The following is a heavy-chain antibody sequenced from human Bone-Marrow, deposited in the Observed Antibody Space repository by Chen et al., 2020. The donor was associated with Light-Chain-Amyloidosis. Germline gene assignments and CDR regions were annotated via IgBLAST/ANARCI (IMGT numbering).Heavy chain of an antibody. CDR2: IYPDDSDA. CDR3: ARRRDGYNFDY. Sequence: EVQLEQSAPEVKQPGESLNISCKGSGYTFPNYRIGWVRQMPGKGLEWMGVIYPDDSDARYSPSFEGQVTISADKSITTAYLQWRSLKASDTAMYYCARRRDGYNFDYWGQGTLVTVSS. D-gene: IGHD5-12*01. J-gene: IGHJ4*02. V-gene: IGHV5-51*01. CDR1: GYTFPNYR.